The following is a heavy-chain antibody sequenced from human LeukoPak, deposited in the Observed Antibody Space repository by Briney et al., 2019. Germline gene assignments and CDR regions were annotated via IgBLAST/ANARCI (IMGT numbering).Heavy chain of an antibody. CDR1: GFTFSTYW. Sequence: GGSLRLSCGASGFTFSTYWMNWVRQAPGKGLVWVSHINGDGSNTNYADSVKGRFTISRDNAKNTLYLQMNSLRAEDTAVYYCARHVWRSSMVRGGNKVFDYWGQGTLVTVSS. D-gene: IGHD3-10*01. J-gene: IGHJ4*02. V-gene: IGHV3-74*01. CDR3: ARHVWRSSMVRGGNKVFDY. CDR2: INGDGSNT.